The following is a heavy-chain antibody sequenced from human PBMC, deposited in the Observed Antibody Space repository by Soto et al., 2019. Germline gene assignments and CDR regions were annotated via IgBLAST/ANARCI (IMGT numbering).Heavy chain of an antibody. J-gene: IGHJ4*02. CDR2: ISSSGGST. CDR1: GFTFNSYA. V-gene: IGHV3-23*01. Sequence: GGSLRLSCAASGFTFNSYAMSWVRQAPGKGLEWVSTISSSGGSTYYADSAKGRFTISRDNSKNTLYLQMNSLGARDTAVYYCAKGSRDSSKPDFWGQGTLVTVSS. D-gene: IGHD3-22*01. CDR3: AKGSRDSSKPDF.